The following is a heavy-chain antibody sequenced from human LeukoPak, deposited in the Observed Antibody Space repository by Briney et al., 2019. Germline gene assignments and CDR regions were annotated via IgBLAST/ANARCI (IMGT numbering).Heavy chain of an antibody. V-gene: IGHV4-34*09. D-gene: IGHD5-12*01. Sequence: SETLSLTCAVYGGSFSGYYWSWIRQPPGKGLEWIGEINHSGSTYYNPSLKSRVTISVDTSKNQFSLKLSSVTAADTAVYYCARGPVDKGDYWGQGTLVTVSS. CDR1: GGSFSGYY. CDR2: INHSGST. J-gene: IGHJ4*02. CDR3: ARGPVDKGDY.